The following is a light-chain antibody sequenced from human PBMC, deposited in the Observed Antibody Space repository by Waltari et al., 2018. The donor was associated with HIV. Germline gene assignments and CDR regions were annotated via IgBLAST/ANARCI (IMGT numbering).Light chain of an antibody. V-gene: IGLV3-1*01. CDR2: QDS. CDR1: KLGDKY. CDR3: QAWDSSTVV. Sequence: SYEVTQPPSVSVSPGQTASITCSGDKLGDKYACWYQQRPGQSPVLVIYQDSKRPSAIPERFSGSNSGNTATLTISGTQAMDEADYYCQAWDSSTVVFGGGTKLTV. J-gene: IGLJ2*01.